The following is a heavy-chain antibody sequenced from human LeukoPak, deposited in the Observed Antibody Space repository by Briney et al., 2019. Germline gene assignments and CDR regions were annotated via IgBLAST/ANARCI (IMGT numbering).Heavy chain of an antibody. V-gene: IGHV3-48*04. CDR2: ISSSSSTI. CDR1: GFTFSSYS. J-gene: IGHJ4*02. D-gene: IGHD3-22*01. Sequence: GGSLRLSCAASGFTFSSYSMNWVRPAPGKGLEWVSYISSSSSTIYYADSVKGRFTISRDNAKNSLYLQMNSLRAEDTAVYYCARPGSTGYSPFDYWGQGTLVTVSS. CDR3: ARPGSTGYSPFDY.